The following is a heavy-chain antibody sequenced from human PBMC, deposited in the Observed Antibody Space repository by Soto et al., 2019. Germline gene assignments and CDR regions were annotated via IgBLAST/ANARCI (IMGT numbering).Heavy chain of an antibody. D-gene: IGHD6-19*01. CDR2: ISYDGRNE. V-gene: IGHV3-30*18. CDR3: TKGRGGWRNYGMDV. Sequence: QVKLVESGGGVVQPGRSLRLSCVASGFTFSRYAMHWVRQAPGKGLKWVAIISYDGRNEYYADSVKGRFTISRDNSKNTLYQQMNSLRAEDTAVYYCTKGRGGWRNYGMDVWGQGTTVTVSS. J-gene: IGHJ6*02. CDR1: GFTFSRYA.